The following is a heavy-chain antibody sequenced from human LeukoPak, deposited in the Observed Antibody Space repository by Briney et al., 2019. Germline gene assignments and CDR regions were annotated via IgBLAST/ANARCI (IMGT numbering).Heavy chain of an antibody. Sequence: ASVKVSCKAAGYSFNTFHMNWVRQAPGQGPEWMGWVNPDNGNTGFAQKFQGRVTITQNSSVTTVYMELSSLTSEDTAVYYCARRGLVAGIYDLVYGFDLWGQGTMVTVSS. CDR2: VNPDNGNT. J-gene: IGHJ3*01. D-gene: IGHD3/OR15-3a*01. V-gene: IGHV1-8*03. CDR3: ARRGLVAGIYDLVYGFDL. CDR1: GYSFNTFH.